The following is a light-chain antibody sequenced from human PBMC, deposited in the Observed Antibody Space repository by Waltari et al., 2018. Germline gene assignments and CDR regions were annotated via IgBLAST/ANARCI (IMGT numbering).Light chain of an antibody. J-gene: IGLJ2*01. V-gene: IGLV2-8*01. CDR1: SSDVGGYNY. Sequence: QSALTQPPSASGSPGQSVTIPCTGTSSDVGGYNYVSWYQQHPGKAPKRMIYEVSKRPPGVPDRVSGSKAGNTASLTVSGLQAEDEAEYYCSSYAGSNVVVFGGGTKLTVL. CDR2: EVS. CDR3: SSYAGSNVVV.